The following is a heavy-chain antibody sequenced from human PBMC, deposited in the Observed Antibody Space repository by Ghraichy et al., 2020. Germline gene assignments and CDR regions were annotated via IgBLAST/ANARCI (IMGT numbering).Heavy chain of an antibody. D-gene: IGHD6-6*01. Sequence: ETLSLTCTVSGGSISSYYWSWIRQPPGKGLEWIGYIYYSGSTNYNPSLKSRVTISVDTSKNQFSLKLSSVTAADTAVYYCARAGGQLDNWFDPWGQGTLVTVSS. CDR3: ARAGGQLDNWFDP. V-gene: IGHV4-59*01. CDR2: IYYSGST. CDR1: GGSISSYY. J-gene: IGHJ5*02.